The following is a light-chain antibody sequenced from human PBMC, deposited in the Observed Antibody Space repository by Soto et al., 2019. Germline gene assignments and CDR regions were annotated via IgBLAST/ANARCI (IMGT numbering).Light chain of an antibody. Sequence: EIVMTQSPATLSVSPGERATLSCRASQNVGNNLVWYQQKPGQAPRLLIYGASTRAAGIPDRFSGSGSGTEFTLNISGLQSDDFAVYYCQQFNNWPPWTFGQGTKVDIK. J-gene: IGKJ1*01. CDR1: QNVGNN. CDR2: GAS. CDR3: QQFNNWPPWT. V-gene: IGKV3-15*01.